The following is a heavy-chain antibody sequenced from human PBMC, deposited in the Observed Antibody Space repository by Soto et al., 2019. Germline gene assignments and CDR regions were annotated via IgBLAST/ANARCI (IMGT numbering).Heavy chain of an antibody. CDR2: IIPFHGVT. Sequence: QVQLVQSGAEVKKPGSSVKVSCKASGGTFSPYTINWVRQAPGQGLEWMGRIIPFHGVTNYAQKFQARVTITADKSTSTAYMEPRGLRFEDTAMYYCTSDWEITVSTWSFGGFWGRGTLVTVSS. CDR1: GGTFSPYT. CDR3: TSDWEITVSTWSFGGF. D-gene: IGHD3-10*01. J-gene: IGHJ4*02. V-gene: IGHV1-69*02.